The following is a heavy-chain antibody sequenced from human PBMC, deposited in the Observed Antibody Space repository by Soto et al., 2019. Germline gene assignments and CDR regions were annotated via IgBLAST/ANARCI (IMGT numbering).Heavy chain of an antibody. CDR2: IYYSGST. D-gene: IGHD3-9*01. J-gene: IGHJ4*02. CDR1: GGSVSSGSYY. V-gene: IGHV4-61*01. Sequence: SETLSLTCTVSGGSVSSGSYYWSWIRQPPGKRVEWIGYIYYSGSTSYNTSLKSRVTISVDTSKNQFSLELSSFIAAVTALFYCVRGVGLRYFDWPIQIFDYCGQGALDTVSS. CDR3: VRGVGLRYFDWPIQIFDY.